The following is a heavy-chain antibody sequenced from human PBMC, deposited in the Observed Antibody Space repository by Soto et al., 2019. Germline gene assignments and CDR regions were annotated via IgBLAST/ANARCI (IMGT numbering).Heavy chain of an antibody. CDR2: INGGNGNT. Sequence: QVQLLQSGAEVKKPGASVKVSCQAAGYTFSTYAMHWVRQAPGQGLEWMGWINGGNGNTKYSQKFQGRLTVTRDTSGATAYMELSSLTSGDTAVYYCAREFLGRFGVDRLDYWGQGTLVTVSS. CDR1: GYTFSTYA. V-gene: IGHV1-3*01. J-gene: IGHJ4*02. D-gene: IGHD3-3*01. CDR3: AREFLGRFGVDRLDY.